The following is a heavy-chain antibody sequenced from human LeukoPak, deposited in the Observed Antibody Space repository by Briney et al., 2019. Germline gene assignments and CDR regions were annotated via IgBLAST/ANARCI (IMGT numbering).Heavy chain of an antibody. J-gene: IGHJ4*02. CDR3: ARDKSRQPYYGGIDY. Sequence: SETLSLTCTVSGGSISSSSYYWGWIRQPPGKGLEWIGSICYSGSTYYNPSLKSRVTISVDTSKNQFSLKLSSVTAADTAVYYCARDKSRQPYYGGIDYWGQGTLVTVSS. V-gene: IGHV4-39*07. CDR1: GGSISSSSYY. D-gene: IGHD4-23*01. CDR2: ICYSGST.